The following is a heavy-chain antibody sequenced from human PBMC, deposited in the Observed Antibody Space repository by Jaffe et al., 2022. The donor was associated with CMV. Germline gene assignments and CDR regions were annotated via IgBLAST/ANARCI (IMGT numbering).Heavy chain of an antibody. Sequence: EVQLVESGGGLVKPGGSLRLSCAASGFTFSNAWMSWVRQAPGKGLEWVGRIKSKTDGGTTDYAAPVKGRFTISRDDSKNTLYLQMNSLKTEDTAVYYCTTDKVTTGTWPYYYGMDVWGQGTTVTVSS. D-gene: IGHD4-17*01. CDR3: TTDKVTTGTWPYYYGMDV. CDR2: IKSKTDGGTT. V-gene: IGHV3-15*01. J-gene: IGHJ6*02. CDR1: GFTFSNAW.